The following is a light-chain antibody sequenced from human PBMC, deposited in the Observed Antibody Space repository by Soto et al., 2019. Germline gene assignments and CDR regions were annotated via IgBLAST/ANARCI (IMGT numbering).Light chain of an antibody. J-gene: IGKJ2*01. CDR2: AAS. Sequence: DIQMTQSPSSLSASVGDRVTITCRASQSISSYLNWYQQKPGKAPKLLIYAASSLQSGVPSRFSGSGSGTDFTLTIRSLQPEDFATYYCQQSYSTPYTFGHGTKLEIK. CDR3: QQSYSTPYT. CDR1: QSISSY. V-gene: IGKV1-39*01.